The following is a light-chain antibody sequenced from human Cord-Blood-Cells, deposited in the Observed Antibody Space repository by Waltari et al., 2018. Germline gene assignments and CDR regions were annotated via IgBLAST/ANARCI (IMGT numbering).Light chain of an antibody. CDR1: QSVSSSY. V-gene: IGKV3-20*01. Sequence: EIVLTQSPGTLSLSPGERATLSCRASQSVSSSYLDWYQQKPGQAPRRLNYGASSRATGIPDRFSGSGSGTDFTLTISRLEPEDFAVYYCQQYGSSPLYTFGQGTKLEIK. CDR3: QQYGSSPLYT. CDR2: GAS. J-gene: IGKJ2*01.